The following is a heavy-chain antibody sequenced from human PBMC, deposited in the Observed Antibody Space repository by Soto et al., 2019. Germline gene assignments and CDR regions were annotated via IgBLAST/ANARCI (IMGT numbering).Heavy chain of an antibody. CDR1: GGSFSGYY. D-gene: IGHD6-19*01. V-gene: IGHV4-34*01. CDR3: ARGHGWYEGYSSGWLGRYFDY. CDR2: INHSGST. J-gene: IGHJ4*02. Sequence: QVQLQQWGAGLLKPSETLSLTCAVYGGSFSGYYWSWIRQPPGKGLEWIGEINHSGSTNYNPSLKSRVTISVATSKNQFSLKLSSVTAAETAVYYCARGHGWYEGYSSGWLGRYFDYWGQGTLVTVSS.